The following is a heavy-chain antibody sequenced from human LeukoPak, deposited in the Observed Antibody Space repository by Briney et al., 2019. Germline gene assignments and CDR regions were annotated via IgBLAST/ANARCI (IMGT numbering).Heavy chain of an antibody. D-gene: IGHD4-17*01. CDR2: ISSSSSYI. J-gene: IGHJ4*02. Sequence: GGSLRLSCAASGFTFSSYSMNWVRQAPGKGLEWVSSISSSSSYIYYADSVKGRFTISRDNAKNSLYLQMNSLRAEDTAVYYCARDLRDYGDYLFDYWGQGTLVTVSS. CDR1: GFTFSSYS. CDR3: ARDLRDYGDYLFDY. V-gene: IGHV3-21*01.